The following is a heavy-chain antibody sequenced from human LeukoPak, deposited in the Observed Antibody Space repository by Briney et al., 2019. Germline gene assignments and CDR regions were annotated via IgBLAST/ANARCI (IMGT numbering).Heavy chain of an antibody. CDR1: GYSFNSYW. J-gene: IGHJ4*02. Sequence: GEALKTSFKAFGYSFNSYWNGWVRQMSGEGLEGMVIIEPSDSETRYTPSFQGQVTISAAKSLSTAYLQWNSLKASATAMYFCARQTAMGRSGDYWGQGTLVTVSS. V-gene: IGHV5-51*01. D-gene: IGHD5-18*01. CDR2: IEPSDSET. CDR3: ARQTAMGRSGDY.